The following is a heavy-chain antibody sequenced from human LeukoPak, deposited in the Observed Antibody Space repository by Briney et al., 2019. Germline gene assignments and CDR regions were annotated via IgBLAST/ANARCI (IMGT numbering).Heavy chain of an antibody. J-gene: IGHJ4*02. CDR2: IKEAGSEK. Sequence: GGSLRLSCAASGFTFSNYWMSWVRQAPGKGLEFMANIKEAGSEKYYVDSVKGRFTISRDTSRNTLYLQMSSLRAEDTAFYYCAGPTLDYWGQGTLVTVSS. CDR1: GFTFSNYW. V-gene: IGHV3-7*01. CDR3: AGPTLDY.